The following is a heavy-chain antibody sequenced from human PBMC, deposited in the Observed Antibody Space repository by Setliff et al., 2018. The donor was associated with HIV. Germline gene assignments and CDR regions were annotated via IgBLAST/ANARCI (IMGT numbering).Heavy chain of an antibody. CDR2: IIPILGIV. V-gene: IGHV1-69*10. J-gene: IGHJ4*02. Sequence: ASVKVSCKASGGTFSSSFISWVRQAPRQGLEWMGGIIPILGIVDYAQKFQGRVTITADKSTSTAYMELRSLRLDDTAVYYCARGKRWLQPYYLDYWGQGTLVTVSS. CDR3: ARGKRWLQPYYLDY. D-gene: IGHD5-18*01. CDR1: GGTFSSSF.